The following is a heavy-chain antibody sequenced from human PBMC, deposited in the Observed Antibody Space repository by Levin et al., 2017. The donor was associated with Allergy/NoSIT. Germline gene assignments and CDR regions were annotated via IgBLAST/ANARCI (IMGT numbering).Heavy chain of an antibody. J-gene: IGHJ3*02. CDR2: IIPILGIA. V-gene: IGHV1-69*02. CDR1: GGTFSSYP. Sequence: WASVKVSCKASGGTFSSYPISWVRQAPGQGLEWMGRIIPILGIANYAQKFQGRVTITADKSTSTAYMELSSLRSEDTAVYYCASTTVTTYVDDAFDIWGQGTMVTVSS. D-gene: IGHD4-17*01. CDR3: ASTTVTTYVDDAFDI.